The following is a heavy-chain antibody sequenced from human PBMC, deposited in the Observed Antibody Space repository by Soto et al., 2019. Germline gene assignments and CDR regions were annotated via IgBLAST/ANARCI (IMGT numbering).Heavy chain of an antibody. CDR3: ATGTQNFDY. Sequence: VSLRLSCSASGFTFTTRAMSWVRQAPGKGLQWVSGISGSGGTTYYADSVKGRLTISRDNSKNMLYLQMNSLGDDDTAVYYCATGTQNFDYWGRGTRVTVSS. V-gene: IGHV3-23*01. CDR2: ISGSGGTT. D-gene: IGHD3-10*01. J-gene: IGHJ4*02. CDR1: GFTFTTRA.